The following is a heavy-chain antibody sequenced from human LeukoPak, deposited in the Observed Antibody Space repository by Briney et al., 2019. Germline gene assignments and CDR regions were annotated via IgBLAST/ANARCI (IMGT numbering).Heavy chain of an antibody. CDR3: AKGPDGFDY. Sequence: GGSLRLSCVASGFTFSNYAMYWVRQAPGKGLEWVAATTYDESNKNYADSVRGRFSISKDNSKNTLYLQMSSLTVEDTAVYYCAKGPDGFDYWGQGTLVTVSS. CDR1: GFTFSNYA. V-gene: IGHV3-30*04. CDR2: TTYDESNK. J-gene: IGHJ4*02.